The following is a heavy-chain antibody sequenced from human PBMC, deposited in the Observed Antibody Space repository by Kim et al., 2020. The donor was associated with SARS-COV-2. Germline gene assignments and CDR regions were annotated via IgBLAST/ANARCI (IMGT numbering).Heavy chain of an antibody. CDR1: GYTFTSYA. Sequence: ASVKVSCKASGYTFTSYAMHWVRQAPGQRLEWMGWINAGNGNTKYSQKFQGRVTITRDTSASTAYMELSSLRSEDTAVYYCARDWVVVVAATGGFFDYWGQGTLVTVSS. CDR3: ARDWVVVVAATGGFFDY. V-gene: IGHV1-3*01. J-gene: IGHJ4*02. CDR2: INAGNGNT. D-gene: IGHD2-15*01.